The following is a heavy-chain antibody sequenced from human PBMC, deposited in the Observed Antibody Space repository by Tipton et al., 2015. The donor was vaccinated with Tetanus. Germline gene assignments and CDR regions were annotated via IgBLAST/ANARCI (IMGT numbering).Heavy chain of an antibody. D-gene: IGHD5-18*01. V-gene: IGHV4-39*01. Sequence: TLSLTCTVSGASISGSRNFWGWIRQTPARGLEWIGEINHSGGTNYNPSLKSRVTISIDTSKNQFSLKLNSVTAADTAVYYCARLGSGYSYGYYFDYWGQGTLVTVSS. CDR3: ARLGSGYSYGYYFDY. CDR1: GASISGSRNF. J-gene: IGHJ4*02. CDR2: INHSGGT.